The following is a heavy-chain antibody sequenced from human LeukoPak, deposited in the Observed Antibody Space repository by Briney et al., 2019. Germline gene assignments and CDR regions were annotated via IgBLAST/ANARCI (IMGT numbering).Heavy chain of an antibody. J-gene: IGHJ5*02. CDR1: GGSISSSYYY. Sequence: SETLSLTCTVSGGSISSSYYYWGWIRQPPGKGLEWIGSIYYSGSTYYNPSLKSRVTISVDTSKNQFSLKLNSVTAADTAVYYCARQSTIAAARIDPWGQGTLVTVSS. CDR2: IYYSGST. V-gene: IGHV4-39*01. D-gene: IGHD6-25*01. CDR3: ARQSTIAAARIDP.